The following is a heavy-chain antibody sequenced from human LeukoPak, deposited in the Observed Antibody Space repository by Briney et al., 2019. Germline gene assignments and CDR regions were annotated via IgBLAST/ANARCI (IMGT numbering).Heavy chain of an antibody. Sequence: KPSETLSLTCAVYGGSFSGYYWSWLRQPPGKGLEWIGYISYSGSTNYNPSLKSRVTISVDTSKNQFSLKLSSVTAADTAVYYCASGPNMYYFDDWGQGTLVTVSS. CDR2: ISYSGST. CDR3: ASGPNMYYFDD. D-gene: IGHD2/OR15-2a*01. V-gene: IGHV4-34*09. J-gene: IGHJ4*02. CDR1: GGSFSGYY.